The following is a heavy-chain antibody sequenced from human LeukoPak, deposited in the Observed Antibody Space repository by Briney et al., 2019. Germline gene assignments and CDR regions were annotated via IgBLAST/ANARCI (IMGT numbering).Heavy chain of an antibody. CDR2: IDKHGNGK. CDR1: GFTLSISW. Sequence: PGGSLRLSCVASGFTLSISWVTWVRQAPGKGLEWVANIDKHGNGKYYVDSVKGRFAISRDYATNSVFLQMNSLRAEDTSVYYCARDAGWGYYDLWGQGTPVTVSS. CDR3: ARDAGWGYYDL. J-gene: IGHJ4*02. V-gene: IGHV3-7*01. D-gene: IGHD1-26*01.